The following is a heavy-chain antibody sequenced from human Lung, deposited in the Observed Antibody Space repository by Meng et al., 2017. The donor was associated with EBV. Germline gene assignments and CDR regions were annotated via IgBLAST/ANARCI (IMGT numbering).Heavy chain of an antibody. D-gene: IGHD4-11*01. CDR2: IYYSGST. V-gene: IGHV4-31*03. CDR3: AATVNDGYFDY. CDR1: CGSISSGGYY. J-gene: IGHJ4*02. Sequence: VQRQESAPGLVKPSQTLSLTGTVSCGSISSGGYYWSWIRQHPGKGLEWIGYIYYSGSTYYNPSLKSRVTISVDTSKNQFSLKLSSVTAADTAVYYCAATVNDGYFDYRGQGTLVTVSS.